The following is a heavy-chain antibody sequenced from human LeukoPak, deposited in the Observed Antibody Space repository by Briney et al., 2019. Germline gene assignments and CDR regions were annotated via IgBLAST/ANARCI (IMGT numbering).Heavy chain of an antibody. Sequence: GGSLRLSCAASGFTFSSYSMNWVRQAPGKGLEWVSSISSSSSYIYYADSVKGRFTISRDNDKNSLYLQMNSLRAEDTAVYYCARALDIVDTITPIDYWGQGTLVTVSS. V-gene: IGHV3-21*01. CDR3: ARALDIVDTITPIDY. CDR1: GFTFSSYS. D-gene: IGHD5-12*01. CDR2: ISSSSSYI. J-gene: IGHJ4*02.